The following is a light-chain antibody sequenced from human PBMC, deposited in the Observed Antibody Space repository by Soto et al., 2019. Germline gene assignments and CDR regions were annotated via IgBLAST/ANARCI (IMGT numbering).Light chain of an antibody. CDR3: QQYNSYPLT. CDR1: QSISTL. CDR2: DAS. J-gene: IGKJ4*01. V-gene: IGKV1-5*01. Sequence: DIEMTQSPSTLSASVGDRVTITCRAGQSISTLLAWYQQKPGKAPKLLIYDASRLESGVPSRFSGSGSGTEFTLTISSLQPDDFATYYCQQYNSYPLTFGGGTKVDIK.